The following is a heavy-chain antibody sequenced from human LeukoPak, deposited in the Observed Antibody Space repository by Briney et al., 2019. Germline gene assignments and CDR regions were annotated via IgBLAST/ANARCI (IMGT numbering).Heavy chain of an antibody. CDR3: ARLTGGDCYRDFSDY. CDR1: GFTYSSYA. J-gene: IGHJ4*02. Sequence: GGSLRLSCAASGFTYSSYAMSWVRQAPGKGLEWVSAISSSGDNTYYPDSVKGRFTISRDNSMNTLYLQTNSLRAEDTAIYYCARLTGGDCYRDFSDYWGQGTLVAVSS. V-gene: IGHV3-23*01. CDR2: ISSSGDNT. D-gene: IGHD2-21*01.